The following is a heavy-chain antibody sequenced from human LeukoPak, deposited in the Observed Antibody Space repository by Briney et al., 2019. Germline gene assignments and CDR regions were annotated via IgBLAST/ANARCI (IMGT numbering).Heavy chain of an antibody. Sequence: SETLSLTCTVSGGSISSGSYYWSWIRQPPGKGLEWIGYIYYSGSTYYNPSLKSRVTISVDTSKNQFSLKLSSVTAADTAVYYCATERGRYCSSTSCYRVGVYWGQGTLVTVSS. D-gene: IGHD2-2*02. CDR2: IYYSGST. V-gene: IGHV4-30-4*08. CDR3: ATERGRYCSSTSCYRVGVY. CDR1: GGSISSGSYY. J-gene: IGHJ4*02.